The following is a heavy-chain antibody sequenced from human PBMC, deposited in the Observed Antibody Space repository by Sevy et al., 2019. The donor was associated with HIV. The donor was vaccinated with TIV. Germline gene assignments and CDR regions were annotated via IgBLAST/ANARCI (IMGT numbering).Heavy chain of an antibody. D-gene: IGHD3-22*01. V-gene: IGHV3-33*06. J-gene: IGHJ3*02. Sequence: GGSLRLSCAASGFTFSTYSMHWVRQAPGKGLEWVALIWFDGSNKYYADSVKGRFTISRDNSKNTLYLQMNSLRAEDTAVYYCAKDRERLRSYYDNSGSYYGDAFDIWGQGTMVTVSS. CDR2: IWFDGSNK. CDR1: GFTFSTYS. CDR3: AKDRERLRSYYDNSGSYYGDAFDI.